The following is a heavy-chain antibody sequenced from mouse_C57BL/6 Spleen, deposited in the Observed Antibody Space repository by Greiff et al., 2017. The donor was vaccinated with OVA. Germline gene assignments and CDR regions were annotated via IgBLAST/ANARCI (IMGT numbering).Heavy chain of an antibody. V-gene: IGHV1-82*01. D-gene: IGHD3-3*01. Sequence: QVQLQQSGPELVKPGASVKISCKASGYAFSSSWMNWVKQRPGKGLEWIGRIYPGDGDTNYNGKFKGKATLTADKSSSTAYMQLSSLTSEDSAVYFCADGTLHFDYWGQGTTLTVSS. CDR1: GYAFSSSW. J-gene: IGHJ2*01. CDR3: ADGTLHFDY. CDR2: IYPGDGDT.